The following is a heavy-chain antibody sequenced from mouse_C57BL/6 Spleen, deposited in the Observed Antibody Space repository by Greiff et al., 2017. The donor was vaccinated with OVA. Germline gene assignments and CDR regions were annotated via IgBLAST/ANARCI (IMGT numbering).Heavy chain of an antibody. V-gene: IGHV2-6*01. D-gene: IGHD5-1*01. J-gene: IGHJ3*01. CDR2: IWGVGST. CDR3: ASGEYGGFAY. Sequence: VMLVESGPGLVAPSQSLSITCTVSGFSLTSYGVDWVRQSPGKGLEWLGVIWGVGSTNYNSALKSRLSISKDNSKSQGFLKMNSLQTDDTAMYYCASGEYGGFAYWGQGTLVTVSA. CDR1: GFSLTSYG.